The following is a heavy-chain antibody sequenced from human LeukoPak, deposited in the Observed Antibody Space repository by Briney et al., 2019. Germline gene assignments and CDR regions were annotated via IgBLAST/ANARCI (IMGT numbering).Heavy chain of an antibody. V-gene: IGHV4-31*03. J-gene: IGHJ2*01. CDR3: ARQRSYNWHFDL. CDR2: IHYSGST. D-gene: IGHD3-10*01. CDR1: GGSISSDEYY. Sequence: SQTLSLTCTVSGGSISSDEYYWSWIPQHPGKGVEWIGYIHYSGSTYYNPSLKSRLTISVDTSKNQFSLKLSSVTAADTAVYYCARQRSYNWHFDLWGRGTLVTVSS.